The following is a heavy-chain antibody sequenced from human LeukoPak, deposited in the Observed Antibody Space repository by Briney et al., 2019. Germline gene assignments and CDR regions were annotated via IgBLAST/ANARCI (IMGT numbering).Heavy chain of an antibody. J-gene: IGHJ4*02. Sequence: ASVKVSCKAAGYTFTSYYMHWVRQAPGQGLEWMGIINPSGGSTSYAQKFQGRVTMTTDTSTSTAYMELRSLRSDDTAVYYCATKLSMVDDFDYWGQGTLVNVSS. D-gene: IGHD4/OR15-4a*01. V-gene: IGHV1-46*01. CDR1: GYTFTSYY. CDR3: ATKLSMVDDFDY. CDR2: INPSGGST.